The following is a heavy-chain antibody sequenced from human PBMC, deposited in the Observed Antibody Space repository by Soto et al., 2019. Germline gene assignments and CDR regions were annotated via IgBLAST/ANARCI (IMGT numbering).Heavy chain of an antibody. CDR1: GGTFSSYG. CDR3: ERVLEAAPFPRWFDP. J-gene: IGHJ5*02. Sequence: SVKVSCKASGGTFSSYGISWVRQAPGQGLEWMGGIIPMFDTGNYAQKFQGRATITADESTTTVYLELSSLTSEDTAVYYCERVLEAAPFPRWFDPWGQGTLVPVYS. CDR2: IIPMFDTG. V-gene: IGHV1-69*13. D-gene: IGHD6-13*01.